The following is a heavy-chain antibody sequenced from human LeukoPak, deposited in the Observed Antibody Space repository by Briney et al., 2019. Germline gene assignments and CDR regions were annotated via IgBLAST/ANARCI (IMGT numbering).Heavy chain of an antibody. D-gene: IGHD3-10*01. CDR2: MYYSGST. CDR1: GGSISSYY. V-gene: IGHV4-59*12. CDR3: ASLIGGWFDP. J-gene: IGHJ5*02. Sequence: PSETLSLTCTVSGGSISSYYWSWIRQAPGKGLEWIGYMYYSGSTNYNPSLKSRVTISVDTAKNRFSLKLSSVTAADTAVYYCASLIGGWFDPWGQGTLVTVSS.